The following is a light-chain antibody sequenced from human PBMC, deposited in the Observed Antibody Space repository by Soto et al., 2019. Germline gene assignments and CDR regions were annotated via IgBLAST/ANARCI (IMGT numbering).Light chain of an antibody. CDR2: WAS. CDR3: QQFYSTPRGT. Sequence: DILMTQSPDSLAVSLGERATINCKSSQSVLYSSNNKNYLAWYQQKPGQPPKLLIYWASTRESGVPDRFSGSGSGTDFPLTIRSLQAEDVAVYYCQQFYSTPRGTFGQGTKVEI. J-gene: IGKJ1*01. CDR1: QSVLYSSNNKNY. V-gene: IGKV4-1*01.